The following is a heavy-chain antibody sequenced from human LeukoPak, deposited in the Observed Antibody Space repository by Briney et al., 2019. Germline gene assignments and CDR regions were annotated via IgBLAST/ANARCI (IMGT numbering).Heavy chain of an antibody. CDR3: ARQDSSGYGMTDFDY. D-gene: IGHD3-22*01. Sequence: GGSLRLSCAASGFTFSSYGMHWVRQTPGKGLEWVAVISYDGSNKYYADSVKGRFTISRDNSKNTLYLQMNSLTAEGTAVYYCARQDSSGYGMTDFDYWGQGTLVTVSS. V-gene: IGHV3-30*03. J-gene: IGHJ4*02. CDR2: ISYDGSNK. CDR1: GFTFSSYG.